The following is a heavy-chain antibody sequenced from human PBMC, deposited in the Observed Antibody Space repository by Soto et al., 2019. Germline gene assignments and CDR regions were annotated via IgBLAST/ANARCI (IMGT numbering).Heavy chain of an antibody. J-gene: IGHJ4*02. CDR3: ARGITMVRGVIHTPYFDY. CDR1: GGSINSGGYY. V-gene: IGHV4-31*03. CDR2: IYNSGST. D-gene: IGHD3-10*01. Sequence: QVQLQESGPGLVKPSQTLSLTCTVSGGSINSGGYYWSWIRQHPGKGLEWIGYIYNSGSTYYNPSIKSRVTIAVDMSKNQFALKLSSVTAADTAVYCCARGITMVRGVIHTPYFDYWGQGTLVTVSS.